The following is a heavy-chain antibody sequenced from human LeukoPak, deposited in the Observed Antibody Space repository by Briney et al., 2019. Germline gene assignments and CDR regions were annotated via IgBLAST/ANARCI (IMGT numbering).Heavy chain of an antibody. CDR2: IKNDGSSA. J-gene: IGHJ5*02. CDR3: AKSDWFDP. V-gene: IGHV3-74*03. Sequence: GGSLRLSCATSGFTSSNYWMSWLRQAPEKGLVWVSRIKNDGSSATYAESVKGRFTISRDNARNTLYLQMNSLRVDDTAVYYCAKSDWFDPWGRGILVTVSS. CDR1: GFTSSNYW.